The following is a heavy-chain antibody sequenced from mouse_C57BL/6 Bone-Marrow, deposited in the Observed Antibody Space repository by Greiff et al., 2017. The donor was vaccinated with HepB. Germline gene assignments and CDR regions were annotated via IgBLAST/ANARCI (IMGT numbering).Heavy chain of an antibody. CDR2: IYPRSGNT. V-gene: IGHV1-81*01. CDR1: GYTFTSYG. CDR3: ARGEGYYFDY. J-gene: IGHJ2*01. Sequence: QVQLKESGAELARPGASVKLSCKASGYTFTSYGISWVKQRTGQGLEWIGEIYPRSGNTYYNEKFKGKATLTADKSSSTAYMELRSLTSEDSAVYFCARGEGYYFDYWGQGTTLTVSS.